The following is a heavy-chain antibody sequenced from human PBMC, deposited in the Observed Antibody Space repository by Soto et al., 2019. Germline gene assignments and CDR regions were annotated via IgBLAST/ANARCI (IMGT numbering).Heavy chain of an antibody. D-gene: IGHD1-26*01. CDR2: ISGSGGST. CDR1: GFTFSSYA. Sequence: QSGGSLRLSCAASGFTFSSYAMSWVRQAPGKGLEWVSTISGSGGSTYYADFVKGRFTISRDNSKNTLYLQMNSLRVEETAVYFCANDTNSGRPRYYYGMDVWGQGTTVTVS. CDR3: ANDTNSGRPRYYYGMDV. J-gene: IGHJ6*02. V-gene: IGHV3-23*01.